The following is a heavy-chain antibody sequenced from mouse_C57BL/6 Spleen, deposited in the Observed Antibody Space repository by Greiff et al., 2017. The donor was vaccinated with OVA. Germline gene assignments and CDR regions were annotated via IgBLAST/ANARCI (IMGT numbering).Heavy chain of an antibody. J-gene: IGHJ2*01. V-gene: IGHV1-80*01. CDR3: ARDYDGSLYYYDD. D-gene: IGHD2-3*01. CDR2: IYPGDGDT. Sequence: QVQLQQSGAELVKPGASVKISCKASGYAFSSYWMNWVKQRPGKGLEWIGQIYPGDGDTNYNGKFKGKATLTADKSSSTAYMQLSSLTSEDSAVYFCARDYDGSLYYYDDWGQGTTLTVSS. CDR1: GYAFSSYW.